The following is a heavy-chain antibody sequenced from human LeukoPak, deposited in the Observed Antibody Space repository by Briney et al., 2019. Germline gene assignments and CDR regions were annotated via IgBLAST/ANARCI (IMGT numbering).Heavy chain of an antibody. CDR1: GGSISSSSYY. J-gene: IGHJ4*02. Sequence: SETLSLTCTVSGGSISSSSYYWGWIRQPPGKGLEWIGEIYHSGSTNYNPSLKSRVTISVDKSKNQFSLKLSSVTAADTAVYYCARDLRGASDYWGQGTLVTVSS. CDR3: ARDLRGASDY. CDR2: IYHSGST. D-gene: IGHD1-26*01. V-gene: IGHV4-39*07.